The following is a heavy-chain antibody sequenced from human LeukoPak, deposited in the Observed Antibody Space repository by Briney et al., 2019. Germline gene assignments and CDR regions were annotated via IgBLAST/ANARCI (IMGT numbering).Heavy chain of an antibody. CDR1: GGSISSGDYY. J-gene: IGHJ6*02. CDR2: IYYSGST. D-gene: IGHD2-15*01. Sequence: PSQTLSLTCTVSGGSISSGDYYWSWIRQPPGKGLEWIGYIYYSGSTYYNPSLKSRVTISVDTSKNQFSLKLSSVTAADTAVYYCARDQGGSFVYGMDVWGQGTTVTVSS. CDR3: ARDQGGSFVYGMDV. V-gene: IGHV4-30-4*01.